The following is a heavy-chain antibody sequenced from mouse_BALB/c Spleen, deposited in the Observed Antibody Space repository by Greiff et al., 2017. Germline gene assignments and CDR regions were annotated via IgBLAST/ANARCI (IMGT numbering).Heavy chain of an antibody. J-gene: IGHJ3*01. CDR3: ASSLLRLRAY. V-gene: IGHV5-9-4*01. CDR2: ISSGGSYT. D-gene: IGHD1-2*01. CDR1: GFTFSSYA. Sequence: EVMLVESGGGLVKPGGSLKLSCAASGFTFSSYAMSWVRQSPEKRLEWVAEISSGGSYTYYPDTVTGRFTISRDNAKNTLYLEMSSLRSEDTAMYYCASSLLRLRAYWGQGTLVTVSA.